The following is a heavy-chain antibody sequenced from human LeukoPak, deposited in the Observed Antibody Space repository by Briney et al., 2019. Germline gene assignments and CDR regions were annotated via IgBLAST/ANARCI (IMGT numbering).Heavy chain of an antibody. J-gene: IGHJ4*02. Sequence: PGGSLRLSCVASGFTFSNYEMNWVRQAPGKRLEWVSYISSSGSTTYYADSVKGRFTISRDNAKNSLFLQMNSLRAEDTAVYFCARMFEFWGQGTLVTVSS. CDR3: ARMFEF. CDR2: ISSSGSTT. CDR1: GFTFSNYE. V-gene: IGHV3-48*03.